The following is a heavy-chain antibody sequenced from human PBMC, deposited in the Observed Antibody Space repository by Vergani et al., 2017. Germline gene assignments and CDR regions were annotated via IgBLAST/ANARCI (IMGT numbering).Heavy chain of an antibody. J-gene: IGHJ4*02. CDR3: AKFPLNITTPDRGDF. V-gene: IGHV3-30*02. CDR2: TQFDGSEN. CDR1: SFTFSSYG. Sequence: QLQLVESGGGVVQPGGSLRLSCAASSFTFSSYGMHWVRQAPGKGLEWVAFTQFDGSENFYVHSVEGRFTISRDNSKNTLFLQMHSLRVEDTALYYCAKFPLNITTPDRGDFWGQGSLVTVSS. D-gene: IGHD1-1*01.